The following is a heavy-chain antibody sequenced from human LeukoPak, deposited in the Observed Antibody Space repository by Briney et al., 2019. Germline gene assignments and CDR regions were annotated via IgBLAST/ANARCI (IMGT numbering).Heavy chain of an antibody. Sequence: SETLSLTCTVSGGSISSSSYYWGWIRQPPGKGLERIGSIYYSGSTYHNPSLKSRFTISVDTSKNQFSLNLRSLTAADTAVYYCARSYYDFWSGHYGGAFDIWGQGTMVTVSS. CDR2: IYYSGST. CDR3: ARSYYDFWSGHYGGAFDI. V-gene: IGHV4-39*07. CDR1: GGSISSSSYY. J-gene: IGHJ3*02. D-gene: IGHD3-3*01.